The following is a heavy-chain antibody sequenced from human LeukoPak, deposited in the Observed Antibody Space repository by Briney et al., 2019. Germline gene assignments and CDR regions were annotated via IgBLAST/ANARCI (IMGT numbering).Heavy chain of an antibody. CDR1: GYTFTGYY. J-gene: IGHJ4*02. CDR2: INPNSGGT. V-gene: IGHV1-2*02. D-gene: IGHD6-19*01. CDR3: ARDPSDSSGWTLFDY. Sequence: ASVKVSCKASGYTFTGYYMHWVRQAPGQGLEWMGWINPNSGGTNYAQKFQGRVTMTRDTSISTAYMELSRLRSDDTAVYYCARDPSDSSGWTLFDYWCQGTLVTVSS.